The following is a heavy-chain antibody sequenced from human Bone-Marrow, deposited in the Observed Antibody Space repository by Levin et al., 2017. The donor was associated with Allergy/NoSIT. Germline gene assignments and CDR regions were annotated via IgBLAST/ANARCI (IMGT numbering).Heavy chain of an antibody. J-gene: IGHJ4*02. CDR2: TSTSGRTT. V-gene: IGHV3-23*01. Sequence: QSGGSLRLSCAASGFTFNNYAMNWVRQAPGKGLDWVSSTSTSGRTTYYADSVKGRFTISRDNSKNTLFLQMNTLGAEDTAIYYCAKSGGGIATTGARYFDSWGQGTLVTVSS. CDR3: AKSGGGIATTGARYFDS. D-gene: IGHD6-13*01. CDR1: GFTFNNYA.